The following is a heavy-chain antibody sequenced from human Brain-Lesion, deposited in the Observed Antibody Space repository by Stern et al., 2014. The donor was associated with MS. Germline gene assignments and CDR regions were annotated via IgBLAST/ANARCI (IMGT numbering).Heavy chain of an antibody. CDR1: GFTFRTFG. CDR2: ISYDGVDT. J-gene: IGHJ4*02. CDR3: AKDRQWWTYVFDY. V-gene: IGHV3-30*18. D-gene: IGHD2-15*01. Sequence: AQLVESGGGVVYPGRPLRLSCAASGFTFRTFGLHWVRQAPGKGLEWGAVISYDGVDTYYADSVKGRFTISRDNSKNTLYLQMNSLRVEDTAVYHCAKDRQWWTYVFDYWGQGSLVTVSS.